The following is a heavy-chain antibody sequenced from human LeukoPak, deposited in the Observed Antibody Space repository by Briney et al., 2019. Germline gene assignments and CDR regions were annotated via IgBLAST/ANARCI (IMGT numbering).Heavy chain of an antibody. D-gene: IGHD3-16*01. CDR2: IYTTGTT. J-gene: IGHJ4*02. Sequence: SETLSLTCTVSGGSINSYYWGWVRQPAGKGLEWIGRIYTTGTTNYSPSLKSRLTMSLDTSKNQFSLKFCGRQGYTAGYYFVDYWSQGTLVTVSS. CDR1: GGSINSYY. CDR3: DY. V-gene: IGHV4-4*07.